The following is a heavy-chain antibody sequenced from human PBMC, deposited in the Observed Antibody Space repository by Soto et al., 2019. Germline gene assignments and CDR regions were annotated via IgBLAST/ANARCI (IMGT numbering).Heavy chain of an antibody. D-gene: IGHD6-19*01. J-gene: IGHJ4*02. V-gene: IGHV4-4*02. CDR1: GGSISDNNW. CDR2: IYHRGTT. CDR3: ARHIGVTGTRGFDY. Sequence: QVQLQESGPGLVKPSGTLSLTCAVSGGSISDNNWWSWVRQPPGKGLEWIGEIYHRGTTNYRPSLRSRVTISMDKSKNQISLTLDSVTAADSAAYYCARHIGVTGTRGFDYWGQGILVTVS.